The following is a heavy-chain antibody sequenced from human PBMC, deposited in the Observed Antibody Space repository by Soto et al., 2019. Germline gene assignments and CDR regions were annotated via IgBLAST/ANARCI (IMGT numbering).Heavy chain of an antibody. Sequence: QVQLVQSGAEVKKPGSSVKVSCKASGGTFSSYAISWVRQAPGQGLEWMGGIIPIFGTANYAQKFQGRVTITADESTSTAYMELSSLRSEDTAVYYCARSRARLGELSPHWYLDLWGRGTLVTVSS. D-gene: IGHD3-16*02. CDR1: GGTFSSYA. CDR2: IIPIFGTA. CDR3: ARSRARLGELSPHWYLDL. V-gene: IGHV1-69*12. J-gene: IGHJ2*01.